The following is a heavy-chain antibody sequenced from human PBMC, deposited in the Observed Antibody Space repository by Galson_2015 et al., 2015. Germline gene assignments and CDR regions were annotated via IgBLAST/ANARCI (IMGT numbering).Heavy chain of an antibody. CDR1: GFIFYDYT. V-gene: IGHV3-43*01. D-gene: IGHD3-10*01. CDR2: IAWDGGFT. J-gene: IGHJ4*02. CDR3: ASSRGFAEPFDS. Sequence: SLRLSCAASGFIFYDYTIHWVRQAPGKGLEWVSLIAWDGGFTYYADSVRGRFTISRDNNKNSVYLEMNSLTTADTAFYYCASSRGFAEPFDSWGQGTLVTVSS.